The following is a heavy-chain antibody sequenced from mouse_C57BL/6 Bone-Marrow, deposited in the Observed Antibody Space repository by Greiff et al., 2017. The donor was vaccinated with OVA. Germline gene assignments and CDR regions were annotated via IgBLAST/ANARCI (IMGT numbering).Heavy chain of an antibody. J-gene: IGHJ3*01. CDR1: GYTFTSYW. Sequence: QVQLQQPGAELVMPGASVKLSCKASGYTFTSYWMHWVKQRPGQGLEWIGEIDPSDSYTNYNQKFKGKSTVTVDKSSSTAYMQPSSLTSEDSAVYYCARLGDYYGSCAYWGQGTLVTVSA. CDR2: IDPSDSYT. D-gene: IGHD1-1*01. CDR3: ARLGDYYGSCAY. V-gene: IGHV1-69*01.